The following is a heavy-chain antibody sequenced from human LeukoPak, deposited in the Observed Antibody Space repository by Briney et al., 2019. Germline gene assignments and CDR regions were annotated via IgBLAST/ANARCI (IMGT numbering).Heavy chain of an antibody. CDR2: FDTEDGET. CDR3: AAEGSRYCSGGSCYP. CDR1: GYTLTELS. D-gene: IGHD2-15*01. V-gene: IGHV1-24*01. Sequence: GASVKVSCKVSGYTLTELSMHWVRQAPGKGLEWMGGFDTEDGETIYAQKLQGRVTMTEDTSTDTAYMELSSLRSEDTAVYYCAAEGSRYCSGGSCYPWGQGTLVTVSS. J-gene: IGHJ5*02.